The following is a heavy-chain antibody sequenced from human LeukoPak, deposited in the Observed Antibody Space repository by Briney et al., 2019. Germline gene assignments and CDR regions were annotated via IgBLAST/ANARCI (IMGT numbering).Heavy chain of an antibody. V-gene: IGHV3-23*01. CDR3: AKELMGFDY. CDR1: GFTFSSYA. D-gene: IGHD2-8*01. Sequence: AGGSLRLSCAASGFTFSSYAMSWVRQAPGKGVEWVSAVSGTGLTTYYADSVKGRFIVSRDNSKNTVYLQMNSLRGEDAAVYYCAKELMGFDYWGQGTLVTVSS. CDR2: VSGTGLTT. J-gene: IGHJ4*02.